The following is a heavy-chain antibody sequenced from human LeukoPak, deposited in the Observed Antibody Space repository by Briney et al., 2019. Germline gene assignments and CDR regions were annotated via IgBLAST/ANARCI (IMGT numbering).Heavy chain of an antibody. J-gene: IGHJ3*02. V-gene: IGHV3-21*01. D-gene: IGHD4-23*01. CDR2: ISSSSSYI. Sequence: GGSLRLSCAASGFTFSNYSMNWVRQAPGKGLEWVSSISSSSSYIYYADSVKGRFTISRDNAKNSLYLQMNSLRAEDTAVYYRASEVVTDAFDIWGQGTMVTVSS. CDR1: GFTFSNYS. CDR3: ASEVVTDAFDI.